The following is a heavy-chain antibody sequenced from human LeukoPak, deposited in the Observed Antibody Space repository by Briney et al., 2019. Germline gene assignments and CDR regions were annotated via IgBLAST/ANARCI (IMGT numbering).Heavy chain of an antibody. V-gene: IGHV4-39*01. CDR1: VGSSSSTSYY. J-gene: IGHJ4*02. Sequence: SETLSLICTVSVGSSSSTSYYWGWIRQPPGKGLEWIGSIYYSGSTYYNPSLKSRVTISVDTSKNQFSLKLNSVTAADTAVYYCARHGGDFYDSSGHDYWGQGTLVTVSS. CDR3: ARHGGDFYDSSGHDY. D-gene: IGHD3-22*01. CDR2: IYYSGST.